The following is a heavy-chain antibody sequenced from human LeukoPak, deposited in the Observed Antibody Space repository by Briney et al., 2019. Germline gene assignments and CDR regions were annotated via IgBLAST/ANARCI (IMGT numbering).Heavy chain of an antibody. J-gene: IGHJ6*04. CDR3: ATDIISWFGKFDYGLDV. V-gene: IGHV3-30*03. Sequence: GGSLRLSCAASGFTFSNYGMHWVRQAPGKGLEWVALISYDGSNKYYADSVKGRFTISRDNSKNTLYLQMNSLRAEDTAVYYCATDIISWFGKFDYGLDVWGKGTTVTVSP. D-gene: IGHD3-10*01. CDR2: ISYDGSNK. CDR1: GFTFSNYG.